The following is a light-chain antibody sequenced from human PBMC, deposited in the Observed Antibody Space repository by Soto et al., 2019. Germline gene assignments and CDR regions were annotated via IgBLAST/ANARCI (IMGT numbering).Light chain of an antibody. CDR3: QQYHKWPPLT. CDR1: QSVSTN. J-gene: IGKJ4*01. Sequence: EILMTQSPASLSVSPGENATLSCRASQSVSTNLVWYQQKLGQSPRLLIYDASTRPTSIPARFGGMGSGTQFTLTITSLQSEDSAVYYCQQYHKWPPLTFGGGTKVEI. CDR2: DAS. V-gene: IGKV3-15*01.